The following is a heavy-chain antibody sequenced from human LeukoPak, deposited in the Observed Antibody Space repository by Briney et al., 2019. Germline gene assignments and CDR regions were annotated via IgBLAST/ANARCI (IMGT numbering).Heavy chain of an antibody. J-gene: IGHJ4*02. CDR2: ISGSGSST. CDR3: ARDTAFSLDY. D-gene: IGHD3-3*01. CDR1: GFTFTTYA. Sequence: GGSLRLSCSASGFTFTTYAMSWVRQAPGKGLEWVSAISGSGSSTYYADSVKGRFTISRDNAQNSLYLQMNSLRAEDTAVYYCARDTAFSLDYWGQGTLVTVSS. V-gene: IGHV3-23*01.